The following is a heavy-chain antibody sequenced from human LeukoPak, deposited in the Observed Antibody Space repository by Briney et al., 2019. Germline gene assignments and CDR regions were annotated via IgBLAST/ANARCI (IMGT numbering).Heavy chain of an antibody. Sequence: PSETLSLTCAVYGGSFSGYYWSWIRQPPGKGLEWIGEINHSGSTNYNPSLKSRVTISVDTSKNQFSLKLSSVTAADTAVYYCARLPRAGYYYGMDVWAKGPRSPSP. V-gene: IGHV4-34*01. CDR1: GGSFSGYY. CDR3: ARLPRAGYYYGMDV. D-gene: IGHD3-10*01. CDR2: INHSGST. J-gene: IGHJ6*02.